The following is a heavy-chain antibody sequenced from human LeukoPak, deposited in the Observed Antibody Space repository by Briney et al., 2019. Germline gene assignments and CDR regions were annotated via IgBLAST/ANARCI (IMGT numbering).Heavy chain of an antibody. V-gene: IGHV4-59*08. J-gene: IGHJ4*02. Sequence: SETLSLTCAVYGGSFSGYYWSWIRQPPGKGLEWIGYIYYSGSTNYNPSLKSRVTISVDTSKNQFSLKLSSVTAADTAVYYCARHVDITMIVVEWGQGTLVTVSS. D-gene: IGHD3-22*01. CDR2: IYYSGST. CDR3: ARHVDITMIVVE. CDR1: GGSFSGYY.